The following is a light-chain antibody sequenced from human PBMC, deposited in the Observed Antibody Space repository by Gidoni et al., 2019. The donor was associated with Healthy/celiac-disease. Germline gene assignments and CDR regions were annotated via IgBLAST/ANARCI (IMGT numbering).Light chain of an antibody. V-gene: IGLV3-25*03. CDR1: ALPKQY. CDR3: QSADSSGTYVV. CDR2: KDS. Sequence: SYELTQTPSVPVSPGQMARITCSGDALPKQYAYWYQQKPGQAPVLVIYKDSERPSGIPERFSGSSSGTTVTLTISGVQAEDEADYYCQSADSSGTYVVFGGGTKLTVL. J-gene: IGLJ2*01.